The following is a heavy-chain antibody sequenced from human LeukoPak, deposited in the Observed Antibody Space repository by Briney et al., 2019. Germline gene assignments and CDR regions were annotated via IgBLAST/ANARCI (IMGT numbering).Heavy chain of an antibody. Sequence: GGSLRLSCAASGFTFSSYGMHWVRQAPGKGLEWVAVISYDGSNKYYADSVKGRFTISRDNSKNTLYLQMNSLRAEDTAVYYCAKDHDYGDYGAFFDYWGQGTLVTVSS. D-gene: IGHD4-17*01. V-gene: IGHV3-30*18. CDR3: AKDHDYGDYGAFFDY. J-gene: IGHJ4*02. CDR2: ISYDGSNK. CDR1: GFTFSSYG.